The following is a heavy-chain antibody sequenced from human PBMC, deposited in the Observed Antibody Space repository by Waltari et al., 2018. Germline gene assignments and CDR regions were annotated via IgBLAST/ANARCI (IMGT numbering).Heavy chain of an antibody. Sequence: QVQLVESGGGVVQPGRSLRLSCAASGFTFSSYAMHWVRQAPATGLEWVAVISYDGSNKYYADSVKGRFTISRDNSKNTLYLQMNSLRAEDTAVYYCARVRWGSGWPSVISGLDYWGQGTLVTVSS. V-gene: IGHV3-30-3*01. D-gene: IGHD6-19*01. CDR3: ARVRWGSGWPSVISGLDY. CDR2: ISYDGSNK. CDR1: GFTFSSYA. J-gene: IGHJ4*02.